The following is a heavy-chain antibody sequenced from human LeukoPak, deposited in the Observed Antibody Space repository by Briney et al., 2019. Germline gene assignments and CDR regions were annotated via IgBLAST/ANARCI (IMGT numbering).Heavy chain of an antibody. CDR3: ARDLYSSGWSGPNYYYMDV. Sequence: PGGSLRLSCAASEFTFSSYWMSWVRQAPGKGLEWVANIKQDGSEKYYVDSVKGRFTISRDNAKNSLYLQMNSLRAEDTAVYYCARDLYSSGWSGPNYYYMDVWGKGTTVTVSS. J-gene: IGHJ6*03. CDR2: IKQDGSEK. V-gene: IGHV3-7*01. D-gene: IGHD6-19*01. CDR1: EFTFSSYW.